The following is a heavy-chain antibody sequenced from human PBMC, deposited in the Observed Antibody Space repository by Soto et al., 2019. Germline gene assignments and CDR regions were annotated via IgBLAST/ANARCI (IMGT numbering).Heavy chain of an antibody. CDR2: IRSKANSYAT. J-gene: IGHJ6*04. D-gene: IGHD4-4*01. Sequence: EVQLVESGGGLVQPGGSLKLSCAASGFTFSGSAMHWVRQASGKGLEWVGRIRSKANSYATAYAASVKGRFTISRDDSKNTAYLQMNRLKTEDTAVYYCTRQSPPDYSTAPLDVWGKGTTVTVSS. V-gene: IGHV3-73*01. CDR3: TRQSPPDYSTAPLDV. CDR1: GFTFSGSA.